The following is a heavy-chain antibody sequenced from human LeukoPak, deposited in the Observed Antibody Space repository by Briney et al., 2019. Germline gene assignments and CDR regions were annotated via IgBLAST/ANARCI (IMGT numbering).Heavy chain of an antibody. CDR1: GYTFTRYA. Sequence: EASVKVSCKASGYTFTRYAISWVRQAPAQGLEWMGWISTYTDNTNYAQKVQGRVTMTTDTSTSTAYMELRSLRSDDTAVYYCARVGFGNAFDIWGQGTMVTVSS. D-gene: IGHD3-16*01. V-gene: IGHV1-18*01. J-gene: IGHJ3*02. CDR2: ISTYTDNT. CDR3: ARVGFGNAFDI.